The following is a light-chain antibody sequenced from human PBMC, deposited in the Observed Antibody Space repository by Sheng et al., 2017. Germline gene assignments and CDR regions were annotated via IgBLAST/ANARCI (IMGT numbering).Light chain of an antibody. CDR1: QDILKS. Sequence: DIQVTQSPSSLSTSVGERITITCRASQDILKSLAWFQQRPGKAPKLLLHGASRVEGGVPSRFRGSGSGTDYTLTINSLQPEDTATYYCQQYLTTSWTFGQGTKVEIK. CDR3: QQYLTTSWT. V-gene: IGKV1-NL1*01. J-gene: IGKJ1*01. CDR2: GAS.